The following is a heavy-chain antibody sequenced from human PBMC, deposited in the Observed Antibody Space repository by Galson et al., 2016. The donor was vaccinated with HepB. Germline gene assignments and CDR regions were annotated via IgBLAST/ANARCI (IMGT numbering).Heavy chain of an antibody. V-gene: IGHV3-7*03. Sequence: SLRLSCAASRFTFSSYWLSWVRQAPGKGLEWVANIRQDGMEKYYVESVKGRFTISRDNGKNSLYLQMNNLRAEDTAVYYCARDLMSSGYFDYWGQGTLVTVSS. D-gene: IGHD3-22*01. CDR2: IRQDGMEK. CDR1: RFTFSSYW. CDR3: ARDLMSSGYFDY. J-gene: IGHJ4*02.